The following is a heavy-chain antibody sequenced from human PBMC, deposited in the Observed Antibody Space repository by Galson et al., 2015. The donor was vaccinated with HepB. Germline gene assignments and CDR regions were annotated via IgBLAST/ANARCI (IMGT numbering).Heavy chain of an antibody. Sequence: SVTVSCKASGGTFSSYAISWVRQAPGQGLEWMGGIIPIFGTANYAQKFQGRVTITADESTSTAYMELSSLRSEDTAVYYCARDRTRGAGQLDYWGQGTLVTVSS. V-gene: IGHV1-69*13. J-gene: IGHJ4*02. CDR1: GGTFSSYA. D-gene: IGHD6-19*01. CDR2: IIPIFGTA. CDR3: ARDRTRGAGQLDY.